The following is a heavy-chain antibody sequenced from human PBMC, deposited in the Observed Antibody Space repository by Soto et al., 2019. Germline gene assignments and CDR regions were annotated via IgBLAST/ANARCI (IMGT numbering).Heavy chain of an antibody. CDR2: VTTDKGKT. CDR1: GYTFTNFG. V-gene: IGHV1-18*01. Sequence: QVQLVQSGPEVKKPGASVKVSCKTSGYTFTNFGISWVRQGPGQRLEWMGRVTTDKGKTTYAQKFQGRVTMTTDTSPSTAYMELRSLRSHDTAVYYGPTRSPAFDYWGQGTLVTVSS. J-gene: IGHJ4*02. CDR3: PTRSPAFDY.